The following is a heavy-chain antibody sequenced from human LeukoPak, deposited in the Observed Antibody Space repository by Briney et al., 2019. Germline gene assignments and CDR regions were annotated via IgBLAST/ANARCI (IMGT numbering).Heavy chain of an antibody. CDR2: IYTSGST. CDR3: ARDRIQLWFDP. J-gene: IGHJ5*02. CDR1: GGSISSSSYY. V-gene: IGHV4-61*02. D-gene: IGHD5-18*01. Sequence: SETLFLTCTVSGGSISSSSYYWSWLRQPAGTGLEWIGRIYTSGSTNYNPSLKSRVTMSVDTSKNQFSLKLSSVTAADTAVYYCARDRIQLWFDPWGQGTLVTVSS.